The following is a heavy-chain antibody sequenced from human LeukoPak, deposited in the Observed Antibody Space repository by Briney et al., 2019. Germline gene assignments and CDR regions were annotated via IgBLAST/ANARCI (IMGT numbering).Heavy chain of an antibody. CDR2: IKSKTDGGTT. Sequence: GGSLRLSCAASGFTFSNAWMSWVRQAPGKGLEWVGRIKSKTDGGTTDYAAPVKGRFTILRDDSKNTLYLQMNSLKTEDTAVYYCTTDLYYYDSSGYPDDAFDIWGQGTMVTVSS. D-gene: IGHD3-22*01. V-gene: IGHV3-15*01. CDR1: GFTFSNAW. J-gene: IGHJ3*02. CDR3: TTDLYYYDSSGYPDDAFDI.